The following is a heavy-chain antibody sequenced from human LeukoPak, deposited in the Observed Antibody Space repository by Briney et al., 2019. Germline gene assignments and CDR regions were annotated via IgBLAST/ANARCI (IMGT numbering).Heavy chain of an antibody. V-gene: IGHV4-34*01. CDR3: AREKFDYDFWSGYNMDV. CDR2: IYYSGST. Sequence: PSETLSLTCAVYGGSFSGYYWSWIRQPPGKGLEWIGSIYYSGSTYYNPSLKSRVTISVDTSKNQFSLKLSSVTAADTAVYYCAREKFDYDFWSGYNMDVWGKGTTVTVSS. D-gene: IGHD3-3*01. J-gene: IGHJ6*03. CDR1: GGSFSGYY.